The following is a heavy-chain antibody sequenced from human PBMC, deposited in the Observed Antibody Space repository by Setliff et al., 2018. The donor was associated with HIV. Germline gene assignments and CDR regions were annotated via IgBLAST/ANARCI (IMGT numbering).Heavy chain of an antibody. Sequence: KTSETLSLTCAVSGYSISSGYYWGWIRQPPGKGLEWIGSIFHSAATNYNPSLTSRVTISIDTSKNQFSLKLTSVTAADTAVYYCARRGAYGYDYFDYWGPGILVTVSS. V-gene: IGHV4-38-2*01. CDR3: ARRGAYGYDYFDY. J-gene: IGHJ4*02. CDR2: IFHSAAT. CDR1: GYSISSGYY. D-gene: IGHD5-12*01.